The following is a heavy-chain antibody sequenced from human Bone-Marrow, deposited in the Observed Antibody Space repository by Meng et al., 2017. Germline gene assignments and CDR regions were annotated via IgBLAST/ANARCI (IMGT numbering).Heavy chain of an antibody. Sequence: VQLVEAGAEVKKPGASVKVSCKASGYTFPDYWLHWVRRAPGQGLEWMGRINPKSGDTHYAQRFQGRVTISRDDSKNTAYLQMNSLKTEDTAVYYCTLTVTTQFDYWGQGTLVTVSS. J-gene: IGHJ4*02. CDR3: TLTVTTQFDY. V-gene: IGHV1-2*06. CDR2: INPKSGDT. CDR1: GYTFPDYW. D-gene: IGHD4-17*01.